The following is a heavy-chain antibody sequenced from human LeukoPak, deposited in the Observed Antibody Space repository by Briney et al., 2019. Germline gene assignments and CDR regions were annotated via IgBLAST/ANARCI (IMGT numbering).Heavy chain of an antibody. J-gene: IGHJ5*02. Sequence: GGSLRLSFAASGFTFSDYYMTWIRQAPGKGLEWVSSISSRGSTKHYVDSVKGRFTISRDNTKNSLYLQMNSLRAEDTAVYFCARDRNILYYDSRGFYPWGQGTLVTVSS. D-gene: IGHD3-22*01. V-gene: IGHV3-11*01. CDR3: ARDRNILYYDSRGFYP. CDR2: ISSRGSTK. CDR1: GFTFSDYY.